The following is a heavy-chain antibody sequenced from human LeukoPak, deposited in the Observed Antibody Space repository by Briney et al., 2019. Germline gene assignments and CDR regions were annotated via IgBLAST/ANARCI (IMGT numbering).Heavy chain of an antibody. CDR2: ISPSGGST. V-gene: IGHV1-46*01. Sequence: GASVKVSCKAFGYTFTSNYMHWVRQAPGQGPEWMGVISPSGGSTTYAQKFQGRVTLTRDMSTSTDYLELSSLRSDDTAVYYCARGPPLWIFGVVIEFDYWGQGTLVTVSS. CDR1: GYTFTSNY. D-gene: IGHD3-3*01. J-gene: IGHJ4*02. CDR3: ARGPPLWIFGVVIEFDY.